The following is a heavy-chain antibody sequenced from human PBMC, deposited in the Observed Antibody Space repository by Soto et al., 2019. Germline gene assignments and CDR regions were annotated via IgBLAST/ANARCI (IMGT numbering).Heavy chain of an antibody. D-gene: IGHD2-2*01. CDR3: TTDPWFCSSTTCFAYGMDV. CDR2: IKSKTDGGTT. J-gene: IGHJ6*02. CDR1: GFTFSTAW. Sequence: GGSLRLSCAASGFTFSTAWMSWVRQAPGKGLEWVGRIKSKTDGGTTDYAAPVKGRFTISRDDSKDTLYLQMNSLKTEDTAVYYCTTDPWFCSSTTCFAYGMDVWGRVTTVTVSS. V-gene: IGHV3-15*01.